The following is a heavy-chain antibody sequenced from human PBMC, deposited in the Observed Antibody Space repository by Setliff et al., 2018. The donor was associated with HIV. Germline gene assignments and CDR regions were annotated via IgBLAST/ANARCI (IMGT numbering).Heavy chain of an antibody. CDR2: INPHTGVT. CDR1: GYIFVRYY. J-gene: IGHJ6*02. CDR3: ARDVRDGFEEWFSTLDDGMDV. D-gene: IGHD3-3*01. Sequence: ASVKVSCKTSGYIFVRYYIFWVRQAPGQGLEWMGNINPHTGVTRYAEKFQGRVTMTRDTSISTIYMELSRLRSDDTAVDYCARDVRDGFEEWFSTLDDGMDVWGQGTTVTVSS. V-gene: IGHV1-2*02.